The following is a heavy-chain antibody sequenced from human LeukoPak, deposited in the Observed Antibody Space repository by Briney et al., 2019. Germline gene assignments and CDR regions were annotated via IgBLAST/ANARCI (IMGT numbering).Heavy chain of an antibody. CDR2: INSDGSST. V-gene: IGHV3-74*01. J-gene: IGHJ4*02. CDR1: GFTFSSYW. D-gene: IGHD6-13*01. CDR3: ARGIAAAGPVDY. Sequence: GGSLRLSCAASGFTFSSYWMHWVRHAPGKGLVWLSRINSDGSSTSYADSVKGRFTISRDNAKNTLYLQMNSLRAEDTAVYYCARGIAAAGPVDYWGQGTLVTVSS.